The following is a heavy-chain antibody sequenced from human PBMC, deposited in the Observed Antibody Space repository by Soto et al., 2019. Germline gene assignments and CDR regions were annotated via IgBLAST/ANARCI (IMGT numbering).Heavy chain of an antibody. D-gene: IGHD3-3*01. CDR1: GFIFSDYY. V-gene: IGHV3-7*01. Sequence: GGSLRLSCATSGFIFSDYYMHWIRQAPGKGLEWVANIRDDGSEKYYVDSVKGRFTISRDNSKKSLYLQMNSLRAEDTAVYYCARESWNGFWSGDTHVRETLIDYWGQGTLVTVSS. CDR2: IRDDGSEK. CDR3: ARESWNGFWSGDTHVRETLIDY. J-gene: IGHJ4*02.